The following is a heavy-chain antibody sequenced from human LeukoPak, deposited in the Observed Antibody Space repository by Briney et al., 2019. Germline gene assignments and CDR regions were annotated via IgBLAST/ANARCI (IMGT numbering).Heavy chain of an antibody. D-gene: IGHD1-14*01. Sequence: LGGSLRLSCAASGFTVITNDMTWVRQAPGKGLEWVSVLYSDGNTKYADSVQGRFTMSRDNSKNTLYLEMNSLSPDDTAVYYCARGVEPLAANTLAYWGQGTLVTVSS. J-gene: IGHJ4*02. CDR2: LYSDGNT. V-gene: IGHV3-53*01. CDR1: GFTVITND. CDR3: ARGVEPLAANTLAY.